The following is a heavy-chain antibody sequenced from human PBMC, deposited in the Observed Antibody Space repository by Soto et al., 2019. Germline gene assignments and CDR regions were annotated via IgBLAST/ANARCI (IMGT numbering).Heavy chain of an antibody. CDR1: GFTFSTYA. D-gene: IGHD3-10*01. J-gene: IGHJ4*02. V-gene: IGHV3-23*01. CDR3: AKQRAGYGSGSDTFYFDF. Sequence: GGSLRLSCSTSGFTFSTYAMNWVRQAPGKGLEWVSALSGSGGTTYYADSVRGRFTIPRDNSKNTLFLQMSSLRAEDTALYYCAKQRAGYGSGSDTFYFDFWGQGTLVTVSS. CDR2: LSGSGGTT.